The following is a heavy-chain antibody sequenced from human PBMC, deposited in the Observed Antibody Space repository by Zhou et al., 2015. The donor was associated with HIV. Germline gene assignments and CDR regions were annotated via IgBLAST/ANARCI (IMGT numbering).Heavy chain of an antibody. CDR1: GGTFSRYA. CDR3: ARVGGDGDYVWDSWFDP. CDR2: IIPIFGTV. V-gene: IGHV1-69*06. D-gene: IGHD3-16*01. J-gene: IGHJ5*02. Sequence: QVQLVQSGAEVKKPGSSVKVPCKASGGTFSRYAVAWVRQAPGQGLEWMGGIIPIFGTVNYVQKFQGRLTITADKSTATVYMELTRLRSEDTAVYYCARVGGDGDYVWDSWFDPWGQGTLVTVSS.